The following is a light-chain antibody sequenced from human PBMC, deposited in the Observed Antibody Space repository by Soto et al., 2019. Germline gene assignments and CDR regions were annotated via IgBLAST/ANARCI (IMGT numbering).Light chain of an antibody. V-gene: IGLV2-14*03. Sequence: ALTQPASVSGSPGQSIPIFCTGTSSDVGGYNYVSWYQQHPGSAPKLMIYHVSSRPSGVSNRFSGSKSGNTASLTISGLQAEDEADYYCSSYTSSFKLAVFGSGTKVTVL. CDR1: SSDVGGYNY. J-gene: IGLJ1*01. CDR3: SSYTSSFKLAV. CDR2: HVS.